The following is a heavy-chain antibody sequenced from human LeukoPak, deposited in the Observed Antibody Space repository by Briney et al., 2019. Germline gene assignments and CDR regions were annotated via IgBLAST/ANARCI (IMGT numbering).Heavy chain of an antibody. D-gene: IGHD3-9*01. CDR2: ISSGSNYI. Sequence: GGCLRLSCAASGFTFSSCTMNWVRQAPGKGLEWVSSISSGSNYINYADSVKGRLTISRDNAKHSLYLQMNGLRAEDTSLYYCAGDSPGYYVWTPDYWGQGTLVTVSS. V-gene: IGHV3-21*01. CDR3: AGDSPGYYVWTPDY. J-gene: IGHJ4*02. CDR1: GFTFSSCT.